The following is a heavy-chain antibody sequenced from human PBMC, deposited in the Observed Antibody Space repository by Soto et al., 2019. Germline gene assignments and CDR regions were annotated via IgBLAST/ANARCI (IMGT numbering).Heavy chain of an antibody. CDR2: IIPIFGTA. D-gene: IGHD6-19*01. V-gene: IGHV1-69*13. J-gene: IGHJ4*02. Sequence: SVKVSCKASGGTFSSYAISWVRQAPGQGLELMGGIIPIFGTANYAQKFQGRVTITADESTSTAYMELSSLRSEDTAVYYCARATSSGWYGSHFDYWGQGTLVTVYS. CDR1: GGTFSSYA. CDR3: ARATSSGWYGSHFDY.